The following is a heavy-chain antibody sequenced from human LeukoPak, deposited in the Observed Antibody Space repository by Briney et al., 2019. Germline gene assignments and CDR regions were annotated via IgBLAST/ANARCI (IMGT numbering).Heavy chain of an antibody. J-gene: IGHJ4*02. CDR3: ATDLPYVGATQPLDY. CDR2: FDPEDGET. CDR1: GYTLTELS. V-gene: IGHV1-24*01. Sequence: ASVKVSCKVSGYTLTELSMHWVRQAPGKGLEWMGGFDPEDGETIYAQKFQGRVTMTEDTSTDTAYMELSSLRSEDTAVYYCATDLPYVGATQPLDYWGQGTLVTVSS. D-gene: IGHD1-26*01.